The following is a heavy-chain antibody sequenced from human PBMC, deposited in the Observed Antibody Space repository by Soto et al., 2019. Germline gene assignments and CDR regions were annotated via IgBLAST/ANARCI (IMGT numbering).Heavy chain of an antibody. J-gene: IGHJ4*02. CDR2: IDNSGVT. Sequence: PSETLSLTCIVSGGSVYSNGHYWGWIRQPPGKGLEWIGSIDNSGVTNYNSSLKSRVTISRDTSKNQFSLRLTSVTAADTAVYYCGKILVGATGHTDADSWGPGTLVTVS. V-gene: IGHV4-39*01. D-gene: IGHD2-15*01. CDR3: GKILVGATGHTDADS. CDR1: GGSVYSNGHY.